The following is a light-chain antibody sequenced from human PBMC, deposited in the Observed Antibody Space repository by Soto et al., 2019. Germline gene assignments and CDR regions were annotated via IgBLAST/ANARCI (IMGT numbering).Light chain of an antibody. V-gene: IGLV1-44*01. CDR1: SSNIGSNT. J-gene: IGLJ1*01. CDR3: AAWDDSLNGYV. CDR2: SNN. Sequence: QSVLTQPPSASGTLGQRVTISCSGGSSNIGSNTVNWYQQLPATAPKLLIYSNNRGPSGVPDRFSGSKSGTSASLAISGLQSEDEADYYCAAWDDSLNGYVFGTGTKVTVL.